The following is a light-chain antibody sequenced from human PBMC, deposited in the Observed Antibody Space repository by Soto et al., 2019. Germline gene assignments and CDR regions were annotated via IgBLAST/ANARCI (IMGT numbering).Light chain of an antibody. V-gene: IGKV1-27*01. Sequence: DIQMTQSPPSLSASVGDRVTITCRASQDISNYLAWYQQSPGKVPRLLLYAASTFQSGVPSRFSGSGSGTDFTLTISSLLPEDAATYYCQNLDSAAFTFGPGTKVDIK. J-gene: IGKJ3*01. CDR3: QNLDSAAFT. CDR2: AAS. CDR1: QDISNY.